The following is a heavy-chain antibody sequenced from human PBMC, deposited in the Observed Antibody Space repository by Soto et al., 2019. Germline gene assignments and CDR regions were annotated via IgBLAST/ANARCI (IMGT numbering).Heavy chain of an antibody. CDR3: ARDQVKGSIYYDSSGYRDY. D-gene: IGHD3-22*01. CDR1: GFTFSDYY. CDR2: ISSSGSTI. J-gene: IGHJ4*02. Sequence: GALRLSCAASGFTFSDYYMSWIRQAPGKGLEWVSYISSSGSTIYYADSVKGRFTISRDNAKNSLYLQMNSLRAEDTAVYYCARDQVKGSIYYDSSGYRDYWGQGTLVTVSS. V-gene: IGHV3-11*01.